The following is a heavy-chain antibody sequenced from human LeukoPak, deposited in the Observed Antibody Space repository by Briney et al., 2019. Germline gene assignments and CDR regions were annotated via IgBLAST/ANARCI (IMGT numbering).Heavy chain of an antibody. J-gene: IGHJ4*02. V-gene: IGHV3-23*01. CDR2: ISGSGGST. Sequence: GGSLRLSCAASGLTFSSYAMSWVRQAPGKGLEWVSAISGSGGSTYYADSVKGRFTISRDNSKNTLYLQMNSLRAEDTAVYYCAKRVRYFDWLLDYWGQGTLVTVSS. D-gene: IGHD3-9*01. CDR3: AKRVRYFDWLLDY. CDR1: GLTFSSYA.